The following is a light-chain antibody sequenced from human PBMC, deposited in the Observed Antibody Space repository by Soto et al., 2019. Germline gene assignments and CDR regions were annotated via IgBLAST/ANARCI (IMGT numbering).Light chain of an antibody. Sequence: DLPMTQSPSSVSASVGDRVTITCRANQDVSTWLAWYQQKPGKAPKLLIYAASSLHSGVPSRFSGRGSGTEFTLTINSLQPGDFAVYYCQQSNNFPWTFGQGTKVEVK. CDR2: AAS. CDR1: QDVSTW. V-gene: IGKV1-12*02. CDR3: QQSNNFPWT. J-gene: IGKJ1*01.